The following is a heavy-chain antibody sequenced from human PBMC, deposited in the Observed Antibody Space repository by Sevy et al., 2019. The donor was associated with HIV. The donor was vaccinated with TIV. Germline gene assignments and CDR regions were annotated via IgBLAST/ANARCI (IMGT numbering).Heavy chain of an antibody. CDR2: ISAYNGNT. CDR3: ARDVQGIAVAGTAGY. D-gene: IGHD6-19*01. CDR1: GYTFTSYG. V-gene: IGHV1-18*01. Sequence: ASVKVSCKASGYTFTSYGISWVRQAPGQGLEWMGWISAYNGNTNYAQKLQGRVTMTTDTSTGTAYMELRSLRSDDTAVYYCARDVQGIAVAGTAGYWGQGTLVTVSS. J-gene: IGHJ4*02.